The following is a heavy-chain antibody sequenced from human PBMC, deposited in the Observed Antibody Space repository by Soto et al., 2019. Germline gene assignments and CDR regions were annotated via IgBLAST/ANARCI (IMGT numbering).Heavy chain of an antibody. CDR3: ARAPMVITRSYFDL. CDR2: IYDSGNT. Sequence: LSLTCTVSGGSISNFYWSWVRQPPGKGLEWIGYIYDSGNTNYNPSLKSRVSISLDTSKKQLSLKLTSVTAADTAVYFCARAPMVITRSYFDLWGQGTPVTVYS. D-gene: IGHD2-21*01. CDR1: GGSISNFY. V-gene: IGHV4-59*01. J-gene: IGHJ4*02.